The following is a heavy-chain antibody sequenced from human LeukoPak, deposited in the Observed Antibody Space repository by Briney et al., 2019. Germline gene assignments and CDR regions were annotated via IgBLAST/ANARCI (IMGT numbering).Heavy chain of an antibody. J-gene: IGHJ4*02. CDR2: ITWDGGNI. D-gene: IGHD3-3*01. CDR3: AKGYTFHGVAHDSGYFDY. V-gene: IGHV3-9*03. CDR1: GFTFGDYT. Sequence: GGSLRLSCVTSGFTFGDYTMHWVRQVPGEGLEWLSGITWDGGNIAYADSVKGRFTISRDNAKSSLYLQMNSLRNEDMAFYFCAKGYTFHGVAHDSGYFDYWGQGTLVTVSS.